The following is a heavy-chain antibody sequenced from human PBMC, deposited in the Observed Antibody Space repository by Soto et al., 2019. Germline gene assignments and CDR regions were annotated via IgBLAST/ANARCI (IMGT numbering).Heavy chain of an antibody. D-gene: IGHD1-1*01. V-gene: IGHV3-30*18. CDR3: AKEGPITNWYFDY. CDR1: GFTFSSYG. Sequence: QVQLVESGGGVVQPGRSLRLSCAASGFTFSSYGMHWVRQAPGKGLEWGTVISYDGKVAYYADSVKGRFTISRDNSKNPLYLQMNSLRTEDTAMYYCAKEGPITNWYFDYWGQGTLVTVSS. CDR2: ISYDGKVA. J-gene: IGHJ4*02.